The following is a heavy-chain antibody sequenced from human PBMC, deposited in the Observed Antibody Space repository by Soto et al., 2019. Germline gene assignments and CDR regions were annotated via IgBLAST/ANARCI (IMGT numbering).Heavy chain of an antibody. Sequence: GGSLRLSCAASGFTFSSYAMHCVRQAPGKGLEWVAVISYDGSNKYYADSVKGRFTISRDNSKNPLYLQMNSLRAEDTAVYYCATEPGQIAAAYYYYYGMEVWGQGTTVPVSS. D-gene: IGHD6-13*01. CDR2: ISYDGSNK. CDR3: ATEPGQIAAAYYYYYGMEV. J-gene: IGHJ6*02. CDR1: GFTFSSYA. V-gene: IGHV3-30-3*01.